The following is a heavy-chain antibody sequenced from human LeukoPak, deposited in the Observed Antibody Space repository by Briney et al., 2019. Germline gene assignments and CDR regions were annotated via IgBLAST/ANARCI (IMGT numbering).Heavy chain of an antibody. V-gene: IGHV3-53*01. CDR1: GFTVSSNY. J-gene: IGHJ6*02. D-gene: IGHD6-19*01. CDR3: ARDSYSSGWYVRSRYYGMDV. Sequence: QAGGSLRLSCAASGFTVSSNYMSWVRQAPGKGLERVSVIYSGGSTYYADSVKGRFTISRDNSKNTLYLQMNSLRAEDTAVYYCARDSYSSGWYVRSRYYGMDVWGQGTTVTVSS. CDR2: IYSGGST.